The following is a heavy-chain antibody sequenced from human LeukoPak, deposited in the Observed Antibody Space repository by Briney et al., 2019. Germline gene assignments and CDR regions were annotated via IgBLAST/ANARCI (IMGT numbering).Heavy chain of an antibody. CDR2: INHSGGT. CDR3: ARVRIQPHLQLWLPVPRHIDY. J-gene: IGHJ4*02. Sequence: SETLSLTCAVYGGSFSGYYWSWIRQPPGKGLEWIGEINHSGGTNYNPSLKSGVTISVDTSKNQFSLKLSSVTAADTAVYYCARVRIQPHLQLWLPVPRHIDYWGQGTLVAVSS. CDR1: GGSFSGYY. D-gene: IGHD5-18*01. V-gene: IGHV4-34*01.